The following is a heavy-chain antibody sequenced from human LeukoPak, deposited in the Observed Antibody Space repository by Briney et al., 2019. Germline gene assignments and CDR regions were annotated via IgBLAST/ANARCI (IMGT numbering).Heavy chain of an antibody. CDR1: GGSFSGYY. V-gene: IGHV4-34*01. J-gene: IGHJ4*02. CDR2: INHSGST. Sequence: RSSETLSLTCAVYGGSFSGYYWSWIRQPPGKGLEWIGEINHSGSTNYNPSLKSRVTISVDTSKNQFSLKLSSVTAADTAVYYCARGHPQYILIAAAGPFDYWGQGTLVTVSS. CDR3: ARGHPQYILIAAAGPFDY. D-gene: IGHD6-13*01.